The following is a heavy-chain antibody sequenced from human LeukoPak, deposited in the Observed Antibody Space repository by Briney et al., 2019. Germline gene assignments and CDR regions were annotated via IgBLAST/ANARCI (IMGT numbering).Heavy chain of an antibody. V-gene: IGHV4-34*01. D-gene: IGHD6-13*01. Sequence: SETLSLTCAVYGESFSGYYWSWIRQPPGKGLEWIGEVNHSGSTNYNPSLKSRVTISVDTSKNQFSLKLSSVTAADTGVYYCARAETTAAGVPFDYWGQGTLVTVSS. CDR2: VNHSGST. J-gene: IGHJ4*02. CDR1: GESFSGYY. CDR3: ARAETTAAGVPFDY.